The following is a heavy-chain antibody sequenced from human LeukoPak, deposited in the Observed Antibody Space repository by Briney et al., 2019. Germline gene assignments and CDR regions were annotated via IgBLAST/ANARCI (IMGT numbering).Heavy chain of an antibody. CDR3: ARETKTYYFDSSAYFPYYFDS. D-gene: IGHD3-22*01. V-gene: IGHV4-39*02. CDR2: IYYTGST. Sequence: PSETLSLTCIVSGGSISTSSYYWGWIRQPPGKGLEWIGNIYYTGSTYYNPSLKSRVTISVDTSKNQFSLKLSSVTTADTSVYYCARETKTYYFDSSAYFPYYFDSWGQGTLVTVSS. J-gene: IGHJ4*02. CDR1: GGSISTSSYY.